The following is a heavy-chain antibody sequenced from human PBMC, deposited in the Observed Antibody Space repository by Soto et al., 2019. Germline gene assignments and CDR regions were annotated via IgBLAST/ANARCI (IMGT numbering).Heavy chain of an antibody. D-gene: IGHD2-15*01. J-gene: IGHJ4*02. Sequence: GGSLRLSCAASGFTFSSYSMNWVRQAPGKGLEWVSYISSSSTIYYADSVKGRFTISRDNAKNSLYLQMNSLRAEDTAVYYCARLPGYCSGDSCRIDYWGPGTLVTASP. V-gene: IGHV3-48*01. CDR3: ARLPGYCSGDSCRIDY. CDR1: GFTFSSYS. CDR2: ISSSSTI.